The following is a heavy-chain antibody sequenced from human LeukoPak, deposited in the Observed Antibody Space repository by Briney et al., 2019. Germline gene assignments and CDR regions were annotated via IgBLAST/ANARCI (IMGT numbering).Heavy chain of an antibody. D-gene: IGHD6-13*01. CDR1: GFTFSSYS. J-gene: IGHJ4*02. V-gene: IGHV3-21*01. CDR3: ASSGGGIAAAGTYYFDY. Sequence: GGSLRLSCAASGFTFSSYSMNWVRQAPGKGLEGVSSISSSSSYIYYADSVKGRFTISRDNAKNSLYLQMNSLRAEDTAVYYCASSGGGIAAAGTYYFDYWGQGTLVTVSS. CDR2: ISSSSSYI.